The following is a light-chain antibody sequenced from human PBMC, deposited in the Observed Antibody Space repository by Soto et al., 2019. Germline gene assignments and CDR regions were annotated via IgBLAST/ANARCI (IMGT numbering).Light chain of an antibody. V-gene: IGLV1-40*01. J-gene: IGLJ3*02. CDR1: SSNIGAGYD. CDR3: QCYDSSLRGWV. Sequence: QSVLTQPPSVSGAPGQRVTISCTGSSSNIGAGYDVQWYQQLPGTAPKLLISGNSNRPSGVPDRFSGSKSGTSASRAITGLQAEDEADYYCQCYDSSLRGWVFGGGTKLTVL. CDR2: GNS.